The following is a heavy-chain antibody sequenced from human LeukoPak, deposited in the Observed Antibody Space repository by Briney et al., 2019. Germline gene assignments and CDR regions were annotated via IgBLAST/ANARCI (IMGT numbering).Heavy chain of an antibody. Sequence: GGSLRLSCAASGFTFSSYGMHWVRQAPGKGLEWVAFIRYDGSNKYYADSVKGRFTISRDNSKNTLYLQMNSLRAEDTAVYYCAKGPGVRGVIGGFDYWGQGTLVTVSS. CDR2: IRYDGSNK. J-gene: IGHJ4*02. D-gene: IGHD3-10*01. CDR1: GFTFSSYG. CDR3: AKGPGVRGVIGGFDY. V-gene: IGHV3-30*02.